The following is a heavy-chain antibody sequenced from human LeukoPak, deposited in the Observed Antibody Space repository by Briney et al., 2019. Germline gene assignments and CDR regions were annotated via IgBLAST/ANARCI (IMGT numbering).Heavy chain of an antibody. CDR3: ARGVLTRLRFYDYYYGMDV. J-gene: IGHJ6*02. CDR1: GFTFSSYA. D-gene: IGHD3-3*01. CDR2: ISYDGSNK. Sequence: PGGSLRLSCAASGFTFSSYAMHWVRQAPGKGLEWVAVISYDGSNKYYVDSVKGRFTISRDNSKNTLYLQMNSLRSEDTAVYYCARGVLTRLRFYDYYYGMDVWGQGTTVTVSS. V-gene: IGHV3-30*04.